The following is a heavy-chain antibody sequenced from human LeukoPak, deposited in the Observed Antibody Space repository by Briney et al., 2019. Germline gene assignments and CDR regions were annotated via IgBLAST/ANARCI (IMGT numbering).Heavy chain of an antibody. V-gene: IGHV3-23*01. J-gene: IGHJ4*02. CDR3: AKVLGVAVAGTVDY. Sequence: PGGSLRLSCAASGFTFSSYAMSWVRNAPAKGQELVSAISGSGGSTYYADSVKGRFTISRDNSKNTLYLQMNSLRAEDTAVYYCAKVLGVAVAGTVDYWGQGTLVTVSS. CDR2: ISGSGGST. CDR1: GFTFSSYA. D-gene: IGHD6-19*01.